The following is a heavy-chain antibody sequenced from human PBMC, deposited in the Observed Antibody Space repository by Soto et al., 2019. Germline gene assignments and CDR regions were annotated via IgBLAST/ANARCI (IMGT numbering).Heavy chain of an antibody. V-gene: IGHV1-2*02. D-gene: IGHD4-17*01. CDR1: GYSFTGYS. CDR2: INPKNGAT. Sequence: GASVKVPCKASGYSFTGYSMHWVRQAPGQGLEWMGWINPKNGATNYARKFQGRVTMTTDTSTSTAYMELRSLRSDDTAVYYCARDGPYGGNSFVDYWGQGTLVTVSS. CDR3: ARDGPYGGNSFVDY. J-gene: IGHJ4*02.